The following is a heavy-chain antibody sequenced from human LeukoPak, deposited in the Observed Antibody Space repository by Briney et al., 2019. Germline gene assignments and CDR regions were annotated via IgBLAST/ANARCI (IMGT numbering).Heavy chain of an antibody. D-gene: IGHD4-17*01. CDR3: ARRTGSRYGDLDY. Sequence: PGGSLTLSCAPSGLTFSSYAMKCVRRAQGKVLEWVSGTSARGGSTFYADSVQGRFTISRDNSKNMLYLQMNSLRGEDTAVYYCARRTGSRYGDLDYWGRGTLVTVSS. V-gene: IGHV3-23*01. J-gene: IGHJ4*02. CDR2: TSARGGST. CDR1: GLTFSSYA.